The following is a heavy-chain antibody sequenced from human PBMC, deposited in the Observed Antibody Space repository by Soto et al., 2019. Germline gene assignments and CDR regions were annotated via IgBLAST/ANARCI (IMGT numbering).Heavy chain of an antibody. Sequence: PSETLSLTCAVSGASISSGGYSWNWIRQPPGKGLEWLGYIYHNGATYYNPSLKSRVTFSVDKSKNQFSLTLTSVIAADTVVYYCDSGPYEYFQNWGHGTLVTVSS. J-gene: IGHJ1*01. CDR1: GASISSGGYS. V-gene: IGHV4-30-2*01. CDR2: IYHNGAT. CDR3: DSGPYEYFQN.